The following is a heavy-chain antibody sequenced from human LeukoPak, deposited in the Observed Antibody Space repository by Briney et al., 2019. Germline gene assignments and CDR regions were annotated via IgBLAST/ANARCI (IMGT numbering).Heavy chain of an antibody. J-gene: IGHJ5*02. CDR3: ARDCSSTSCYGLYFDP. Sequence: SETLSLTCTVSGGSISSYYWSWIRQPAGKGLEWIGRIYTSGSTNYNPSLKSRVTMSVDTSKNQLSLKLSSVTAADTAVYYCARDCSSTSCYGLYFDPWGQGTLVTVSS. D-gene: IGHD2-2*01. CDR2: IYTSGST. CDR1: GGSISSYY. V-gene: IGHV4-4*07.